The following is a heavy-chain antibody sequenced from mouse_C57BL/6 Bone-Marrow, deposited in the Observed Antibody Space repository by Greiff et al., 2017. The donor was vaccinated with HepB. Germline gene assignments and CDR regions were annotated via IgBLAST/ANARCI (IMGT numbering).Heavy chain of an antibody. Sequence: EVKLVESGGGLVKPGGSLKLSCAASGFTFSDYGMHWVRQAPEKGLEWVAYISSGSSTIYYADTVKGRFTISRDNAKNTLFLQMTSLRSEDTAMYYCARNSDYGSSYDWYFDVWGTGTTVTVSS. CDR3: ARNSDYGSSYDWYFDV. D-gene: IGHD1-1*01. V-gene: IGHV5-17*01. CDR1: GFTFSDYG. J-gene: IGHJ1*03. CDR2: ISSGSSTI.